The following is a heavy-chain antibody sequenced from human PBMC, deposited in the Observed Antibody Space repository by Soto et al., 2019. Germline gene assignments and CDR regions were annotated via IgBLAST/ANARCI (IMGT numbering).Heavy chain of an antibody. V-gene: IGHV1-18*01. CDR1: GYTFTSYG. J-gene: IGHJ4*02. CDR3: ARQGRDDILTGYTTIPFDY. D-gene: IGHD3-9*01. Sequence: GASVKVSCKASGYTFTSYGISWVRQAPGQGLEWMGWISAYNGNTNYAQKHQGRVTMTTDTSTSTAYMELRSLRSDDTAVYYCARQGRDDILTGYTTIPFDYWGQGTLVTVSS. CDR2: ISAYNGNT.